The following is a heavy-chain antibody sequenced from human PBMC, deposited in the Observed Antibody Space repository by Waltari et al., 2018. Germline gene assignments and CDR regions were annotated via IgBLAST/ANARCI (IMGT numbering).Heavy chain of an antibody. J-gene: IGHJ6*02. CDR3: ARDYCDRTYCHGMDV. Sequence: QVQLVESGGGVVQPGRSLRLSCAASEFTFSSYAMHWVRQAPGKGLEGVAVISYNERNIYYVDSVKGRFTIARDNSKKTLYLQMNSRRPEDTAVYYCARDYCDRTYCHGMDVWGQGTTVTVSS. V-gene: IGHV3-30*04. CDR2: ISYNERNI. CDR1: EFTFSSYA. D-gene: IGHD2-21*01.